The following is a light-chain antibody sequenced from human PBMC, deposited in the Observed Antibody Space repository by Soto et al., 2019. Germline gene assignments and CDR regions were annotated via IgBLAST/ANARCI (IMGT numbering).Light chain of an antibody. V-gene: IGLV2-8*01. Sequence: QSALTQSPSASGSPGQSVTISCTGTSSDVGAYNFVSWYQQRPGKAPKLMIYEVSKRLSGVPDRFSGSKSGNTASLTVSGLQAEDEADYYCSSYAGSNNLLFGGGTQLTVL. CDR1: SSDVGAYNF. CDR2: EVS. CDR3: SSYAGSNNLL. J-gene: IGLJ2*01.